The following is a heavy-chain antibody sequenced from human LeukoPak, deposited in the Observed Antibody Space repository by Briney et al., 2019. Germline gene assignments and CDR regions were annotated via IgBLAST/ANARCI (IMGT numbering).Heavy chain of an antibody. J-gene: IGHJ4*02. CDR2: ISSSSSYI. Sequence: GRSLRLSCAASGFTFSSYGMHWVRQAPGKGLEWVSSISSSSSYIYYADSVKGRFTISRDNAKNSLYLQMNSLRAEDTAVYYCARAIPNYYDSSGYYYTGGFDYWGQGTLVTVSS. D-gene: IGHD3-22*01. CDR1: GFTFSSYG. V-gene: IGHV3-21*01. CDR3: ARAIPNYYDSSGYYYTGGFDY.